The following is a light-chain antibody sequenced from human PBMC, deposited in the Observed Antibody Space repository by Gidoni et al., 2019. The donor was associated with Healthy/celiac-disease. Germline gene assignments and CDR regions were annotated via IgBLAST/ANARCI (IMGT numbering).Light chain of an antibody. CDR3: QQYGSSPIT. CDR2: GAS. V-gene: IGKV3-20*01. J-gene: IGKJ5*01. Sequence: EIVLTQSPGTLSLSPGERANLSCRASQSVSSSYLAWYRQKPGQAPRLLIYGASSRATGIPDRFIGSGSGTDFTLTISRLEPEEFAVYYCQQYGSSPITFGQGTRLEIK. CDR1: QSVSSSY.